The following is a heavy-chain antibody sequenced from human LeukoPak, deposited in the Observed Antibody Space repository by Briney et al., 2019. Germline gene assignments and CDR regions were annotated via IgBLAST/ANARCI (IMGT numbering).Heavy chain of an antibody. CDR3: ARQYSSGSKLGCDY. CDR2: IYYSGST. V-gene: IGHV4-59*08. Sequence: PETLSLTCTVSGGSISSYYWSWIRQPPGKGLEWIGYIYYSGSTNYNPSLKSRVTISVDTSKNQFSLKLSSVTAADTAVYYCARQYSSGSKLGCDYWGQGTLVTVSS. CDR1: GGSISSYY. J-gene: IGHJ4*02. D-gene: IGHD6-19*01.